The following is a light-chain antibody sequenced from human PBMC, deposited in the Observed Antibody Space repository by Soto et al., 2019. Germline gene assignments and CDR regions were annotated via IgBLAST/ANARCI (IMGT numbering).Light chain of an antibody. CDR1: QNVSSY. CDR2: DTS. J-gene: IGKJ4*01. V-gene: IGKV3-11*01. CDR3: HLRSNWPPLT. Sequence: EIVLTQSPATLSLSPGERATLSCRASQNVSSYLAWYQQKPGQAPRLLIYDTSNRATGIPARFSGSGSGTAFTLTISSLEPGDFAVYYCHLRSNWPPLTFGGGTKVEIK.